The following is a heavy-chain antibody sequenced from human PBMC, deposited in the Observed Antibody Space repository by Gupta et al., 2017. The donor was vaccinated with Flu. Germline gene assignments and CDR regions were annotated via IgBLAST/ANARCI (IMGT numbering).Heavy chain of an antibody. V-gene: IGHV3-74*01. CDR3: ARDAGSGTYFLDY. CDR1: FSNYW. Sequence: FSNYWMHWVRQAPGKGLVWVSRINTDGSSTTYADSVKGRFTISRDNAKNTLYLQMNSLSAEDTAVYYCARDAGSGTYFLDYWGQGALVTVSS. J-gene: IGHJ4*02. CDR2: INTDGSST. D-gene: IGHD3-10*01.